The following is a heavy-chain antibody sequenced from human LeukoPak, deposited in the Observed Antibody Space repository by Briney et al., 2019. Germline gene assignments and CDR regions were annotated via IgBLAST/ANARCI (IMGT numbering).Heavy chain of an antibody. CDR2: ISSSSSYI. CDR1: GFTFSSYS. CDR3: AKVEAAADSFDY. V-gene: IGHV3-21*04. Sequence: PGGSLRLSCAASGFTFSSYSMNWVRQAPGKGLEWVSSISSSSSYIYYADSVKGRFTISRDNSKNTLYLQMNSLRAEDTAVYYCAKVEAAADSFDYWGQGTLVTVSS. J-gene: IGHJ4*02. D-gene: IGHD6-13*01.